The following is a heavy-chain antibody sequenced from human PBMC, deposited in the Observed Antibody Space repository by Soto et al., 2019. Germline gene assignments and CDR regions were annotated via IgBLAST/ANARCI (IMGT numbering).Heavy chain of an antibody. CDR3: LKDVMPGGADC. D-gene: IGHD3-16*01. J-gene: IGHJ4*02. CDR1: GFTSDDYA. V-gene: IGHV3-9*02. Sequence: EVKLVESGGGLVQPGRSLRLSCVASGFTSDDYAMHWVRQAPGKGLEWVAGIYWNSNRIDYGDSVKDRFTISRDNAEKSLYLQMNSLRPEDTAMYFCLKDVMPGGADCWGQGTLVTVSS. CDR2: IYWNSNRI.